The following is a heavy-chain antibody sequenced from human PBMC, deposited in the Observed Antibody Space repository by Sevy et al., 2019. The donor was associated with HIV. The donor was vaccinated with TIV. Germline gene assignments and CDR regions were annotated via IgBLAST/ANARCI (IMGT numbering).Heavy chain of an antibody. V-gene: IGHV5-51*01. CDR2: IYPGDSDT. J-gene: IGHJ4*02. D-gene: IGHD3-22*01. Sequence: GESLKISCKGSGYSFSSYWIAWVRQMPGKGLEWMGIIYPGDSDTRYSPSFQGQVTISADRSIGTAHLQWSSLKASDTAMYYCAGQDMVGSDYYDRSGYHFFDYWGQGTLVTVSS. CDR1: GYSFSSYW. CDR3: AGQDMVGSDYYDRSGYHFFDY.